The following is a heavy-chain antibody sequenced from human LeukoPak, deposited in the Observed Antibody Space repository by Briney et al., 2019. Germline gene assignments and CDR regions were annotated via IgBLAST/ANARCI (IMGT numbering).Heavy chain of an antibody. CDR3: ARGSSSWWWFDP. Sequence: ASVKVSCKASGYTFTSYGISWVRQAPGQGLEWMGWISAYNGNTNYAQKLQGRATKTTDTSTSTAYMELRSLRSDDTAVYYCARGSSSWWWFDPWGQGTLVTVSS. CDR1: GYTFTSYG. CDR2: ISAYNGNT. J-gene: IGHJ5*02. D-gene: IGHD6-13*01. V-gene: IGHV1-18*01.